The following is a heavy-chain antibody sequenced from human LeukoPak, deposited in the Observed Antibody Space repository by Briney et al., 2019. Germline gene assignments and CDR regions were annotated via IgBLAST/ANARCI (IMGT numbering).Heavy chain of an antibody. J-gene: IGHJ4*02. CDR1: GYTFTSYY. V-gene: IGHV1-46*01. D-gene: IGHD6-13*01. CDR2: INPSGGST. CDR3: ARDLAPSSSVIGYFDY. Sequence: GASVKVSCKASGYTFTSYYMHWVRQAPGQGLEWMGIINPSGGSTSYAQKFQGRVTMTRDMSTSTVYMELSSLRSEDTAVYYCARDLAPSSSVIGYFDYWGQGTLVTVSS.